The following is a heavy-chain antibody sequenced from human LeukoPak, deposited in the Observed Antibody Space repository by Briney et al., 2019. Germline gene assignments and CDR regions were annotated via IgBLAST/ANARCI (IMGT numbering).Heavy chain of an antibody. CDR2: IYNSGST. D-gene: IGHD4-17*01. Sequence: SETLSLTCTVSGGSISSYYRTWIRQPPGKGLEWIGYIYNSGSTNYNPSLKSRVAMSVGTSKKLFSLKLSSLTAADTAVYYCARGGTAVIAPYAFDIWGQGTMVTVSS. V-gene: IGHV4-59*01. CDR3: ARGGTAVIAPYAFDI. CDR1: GGSISSYY. J-gene: IGHJ3*02.